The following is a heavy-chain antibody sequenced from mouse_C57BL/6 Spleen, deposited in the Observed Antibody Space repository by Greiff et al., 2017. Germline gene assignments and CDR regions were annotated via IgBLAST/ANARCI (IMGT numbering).Heavy chain of an antibody. V-gene: IGHV1-81*01. D-gene: IGHD2-10*02. CDR2: IYPRSGNP. CDR1: GYTFTSYG. Sequence: VQLQQSGAELARPGASVKLSCKASGYTFTSYGISWVKQRTGQGLEWIGEIYPRSGNPYYNEKFKGKATLTADNYSSTAYMELRSLTSEDSAFYFCAREGVVCSDYWGQGTTLTVSS. J-gene: IGHJ2*01. CDR3: AREGVVCSDY.